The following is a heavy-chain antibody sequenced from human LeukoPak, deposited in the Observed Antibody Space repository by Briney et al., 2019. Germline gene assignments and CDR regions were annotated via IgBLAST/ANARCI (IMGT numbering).Heavy chain of an antibody. V-gene: IGHV3-30*02. J-gene: IGHJ4*02. CDR1: GFTFSNYG. D-gene: IGHD3-3*01. Sequence: GGSLRLSCAASGFTFSNYGIHWVRQAPGKGLDWVAFIRSDGSEKYYADSVKGRFTISRDNSKNTLYLQMNSLRAEDTAVYYCARHSTISGSIDFWGQGTLVTVSS. CDR2: IRSDGSEK. CDR3: ARHSTISGSIDF.